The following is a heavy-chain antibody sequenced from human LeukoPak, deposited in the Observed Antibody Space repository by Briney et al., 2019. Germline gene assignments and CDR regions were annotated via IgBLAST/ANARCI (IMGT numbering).Heavy chain of an antibody. CDR3: ARQSSSWADAFDI. Sequence: GESLKISCKGSGYSFTSYWVGWVRQMPGKGLEWMGIIYPGDSDTRYSPSFQGQVTISADKSISTAYLQWSSLKASDTAMYYCARQSSSWADAFDIWGQGTMVTVSS. D-gene: IGHD6-13*01. J-gene: IGHJ3*02. CDR2: IYPGDSDT. V-gene: IGHV5-51*01. CDR1: GYSFTSYW.